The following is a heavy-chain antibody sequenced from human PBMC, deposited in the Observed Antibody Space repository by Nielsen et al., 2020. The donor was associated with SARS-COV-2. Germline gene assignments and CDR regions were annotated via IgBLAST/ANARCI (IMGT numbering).Heavy chain of an antibody. Sequence: WTRQSPGKGLEWVSYISSSGSTIYYADSVKGRFTISRDNAKNSLYLQMNSLRAEDTAVYYCARDDYGSGSYLKGFYYYGMDVWGQGTTVTVSS. J-gene: IGHJ6*02. CDR3: ARDDYGSGSYLKGFYYYGMDV. D-gene: IGHD3-10*01. V-gene: IGHV3-48*03. CDR2: ISSSGSTI.